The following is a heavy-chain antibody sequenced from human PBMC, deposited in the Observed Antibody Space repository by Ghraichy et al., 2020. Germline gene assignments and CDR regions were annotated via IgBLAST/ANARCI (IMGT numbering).Heavy chain of an antibody. CDR3: ARWYSSGWSYYFDY. CDR1: GGSISSYY. Sequence: SETLSLTCTVSGGSISSYYWSWIRQPPGKGLEWIGYIYYSGSTNYNPSLKSRVTISVDTSKNQFSLKLSSVTAADTAVYYCARWYSSGWSYYFDYWGQGTLVTVSS. V-gene: IGHV4-59*01. J-gene: IGHJ4*02. CDR2: IYYSGST. D-gene: IGHD6-19*01.